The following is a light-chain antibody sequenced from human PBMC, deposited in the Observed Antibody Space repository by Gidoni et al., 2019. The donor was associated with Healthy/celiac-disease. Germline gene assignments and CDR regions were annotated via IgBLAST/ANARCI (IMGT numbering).Light chain of an antibody. CDR1: QSISSY. CDR3: QQSYRTPLP. J-gene: IGKJ4*01. V-gene: IGKV1-39*01. Sequence: DIQMTQSPSSLSASVGDSVTITCRASQSISSYLNWYQQKPGKAPKLLIYAASSLHSGVPSRFSGSVSGTDFTLTISSLQPEDFATYYCQQSYRTPLPFGGGTKVEIK. CDR2: AAS.